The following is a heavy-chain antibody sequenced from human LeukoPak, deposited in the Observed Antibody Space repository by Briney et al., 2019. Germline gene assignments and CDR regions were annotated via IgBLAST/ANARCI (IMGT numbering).Heavy chain of an antibody. CDR1: GGSISSGGYS. CDR3: ARVKRTQNPDTVVVPAAMPDAFDI. J-gene: IGHJ3*02. Sequence: PSETLSLTCAVSGGSISSGGYSWSWIRQPPGKGLEWIGYIYHSGSTYYNPSLKSRVTISVDRSKNQFSLKLSSVTAADTAVYYCARVKRTQNPDTVVVPAAMPDAFDIWAKGQWSPSLQ. CDR2: IYHSGST. D-gene: IGHD2-2*01. V-gene: IGHV4-30-2*01.